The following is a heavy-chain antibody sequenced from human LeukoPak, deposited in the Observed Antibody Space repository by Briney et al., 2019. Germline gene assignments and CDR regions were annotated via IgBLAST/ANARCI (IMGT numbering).Heavy chain of an antibody. Sequence: GGSLTLSCAASGFTFSNYWMHWVRQDPGKGLVWVSFINPDGSTTNYADSVKGRFTISRDNAKNALYLHMNSLRAEDTAVYYCAKDLHYGSADYWGQGNLVTVSS. J-gene: IGHJ4*02. CDR2: INPDGSTT. CDR1: GFTFSNYW. CDR3: AKDLHYGSADY. D-gene: IGHD3-10*01. V-gene: IGHV3-74*01.